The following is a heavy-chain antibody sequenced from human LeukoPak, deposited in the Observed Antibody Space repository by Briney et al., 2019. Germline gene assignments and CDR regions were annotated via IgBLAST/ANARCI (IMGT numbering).Heavy chain of an antibody. CDR3: ARFSSVDYFDY. J-gene: IGHJ4*02. CDR2: IYHSGTT. V-gene: IGHV4-4*02. D-gene: IGHD3-22*01. CDR1: GGSISSSNW. Sequence: SGTLSLTCAVSGGSISSSNWWSWVRQPPGKGLEWIGEIYHSGTTNYNPPLESRVTISVDKSKNQFSLKLSSVTAADTAVYYCARFSSVDYFDYWGQGTLVTVSS.